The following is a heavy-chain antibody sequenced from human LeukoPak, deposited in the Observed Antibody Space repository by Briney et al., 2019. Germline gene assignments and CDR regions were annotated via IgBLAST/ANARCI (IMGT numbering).Heavy chain of an antibody. CDR1: GYTFTSYS. V-gene: IGHV1-8*03. Sequence: ASVKVSCKASGYTFTSYSISWVRQAPGQGLEWMGWMNPNSGNTGYAQKFQGRVTITRNTSISTAYMELSSLRSEDTAVYYCARGDDSSGGVDYWGQGTLVTVSS. CDR3: ARGDDSSGGVDY. J-gene: IGHJ4*02. CDR2: MNPNSGNT. D-gene: IGHD6-19*01.